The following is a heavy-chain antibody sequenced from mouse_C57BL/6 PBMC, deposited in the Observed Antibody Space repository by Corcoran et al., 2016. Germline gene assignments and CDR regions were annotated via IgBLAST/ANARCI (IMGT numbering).Heavy chain of an antibody. D-gene: IGHD2-1*01. CDR2: INPYNGGT. CDR3: ARGDGNYAFDY. CDR1: GYTFTDYY. Sequence: EVQLQQSGPVLVKPGASVKMSCKASGYTFTDYYMNWVKQSHGKSLEWIGVINPYNGGTSYNQKFKGKATLTVDKSSSTAYMELNSLTSEDSAVYYCARGDGNYAFDYWGQGTTLTVSS. J-gene: IGHJ2*01. V-gene: IGHV1-19*01.